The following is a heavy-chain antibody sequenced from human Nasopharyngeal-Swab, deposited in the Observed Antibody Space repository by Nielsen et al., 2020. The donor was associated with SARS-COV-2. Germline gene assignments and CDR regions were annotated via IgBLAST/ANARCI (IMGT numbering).Heavy chain of an antibody. CDR3: ARQIADFWSGYYTNYYYGMDV. CDR2: IWYDGSNK. Sequence: LSLTCAASGFTFSSYGMHWVRQAPGKGLEWVAVIWYDGSNKYYADSVKGRFTISTDNSKNTLYLQMNSLRAEDTAVYYCARQIADFWSGYYTNYYYGMDVWGKGTTVTVSS. V-gene: IGHV3-33*01. CDR1: GFTFSSYG. J-gene: IGHJ6*04. D-gene: IGHD3-3*01.